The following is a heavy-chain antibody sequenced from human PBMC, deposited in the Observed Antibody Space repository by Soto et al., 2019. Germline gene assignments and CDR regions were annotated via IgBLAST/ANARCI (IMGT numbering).Heavy chain of an antibody. Sequence: GESLKISCKGSGYSVTSYWIGWVRQMPGKGLEWMGIIYPGDSDTRYSPSFQGQVTISADKSISTAYLQWSSLRPEDRAVYYCAKDHIFGVGTRFYFGMDVWGQGTTVTVSS. CDR3: AKDHIFGVGTRFYFGMDV. V-gene: IGHV5-51*01. CDR1: GYSVTSYW. CDR2: IYPGDSDT. J-gene: IGHJ6*02. D-gene: IGHD3-3*01.